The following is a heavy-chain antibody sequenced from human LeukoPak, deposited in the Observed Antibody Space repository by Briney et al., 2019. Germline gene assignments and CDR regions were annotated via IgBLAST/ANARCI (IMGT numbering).Heavy chain of an antibody. V-gene: IGHV3-7*01. J-gene: IGHJ5*02. CDR2: IKQDGSEK. CDR1: GFTFSSYW. D-gene: IGHD2-15*01. CDR3: ARVGEYCSGGSCYFNWFDP. Sequence: GGSLRLSCAASGFTFSSYWMSWVRQAPGKGLEWVANIKQDGSEKYYVDSVKGRFTISRDNAKNSLYLQMNSLRAEDTAVYYCARVGEYCSGGSCYFNWFDPWGQGTLVTVPS.